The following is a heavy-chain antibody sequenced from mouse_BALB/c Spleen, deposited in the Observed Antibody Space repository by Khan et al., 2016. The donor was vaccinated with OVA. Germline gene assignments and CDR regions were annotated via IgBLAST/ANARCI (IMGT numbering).Heavy chain of an antibody. D-gene: IGHD2-3*01. CDR1: GYTFTSYW. CDR2: IYPGIGDT. V-gene: IGHV1-87*01. CDR3: DRTGGAYDGYFGYFDV. J-gene: IGHJ1*01. Sequence: QVQLKQSGAELARPGASVKLSCKASGYTFTSYWMQWVKQRPGQGLEWIGAIYPGIGDTRYTQKFRGKATLTADKSSTTAYMQLSSLASEDSAVYYCDRTGGAYDGYFGYFDVWGAGTTVTVSS.